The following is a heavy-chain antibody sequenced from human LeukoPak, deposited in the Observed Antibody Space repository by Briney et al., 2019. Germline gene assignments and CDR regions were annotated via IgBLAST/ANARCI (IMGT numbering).Heavy chain of an antibody. CDR1: GFIFSKYS. V-gene: IGHV3-23*01. D-gene: IGHD3-10*01. CDR2: ISGSGGST. CDR3: AKDKWFGESGY. J-gene: IGHJ4*02. Sequence: GGSLRLSCAASGFIFSKYSMNWVRQAPGKGLEWVSAISGSGGSTYYADSVKGRFTISRDNSKNTLYLQMNSLRAEDTAVYYCAKDKWFGESGYWGQGTLVTVSS.